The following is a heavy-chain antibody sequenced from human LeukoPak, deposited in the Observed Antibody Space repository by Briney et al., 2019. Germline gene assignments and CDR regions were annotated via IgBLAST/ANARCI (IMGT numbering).Heavy chain of an antibody. D-gene: IGHD3-22*01. CDR2: FNSDGSST. J-gene: IGHJ4*02. V-gene: IGHV3-74*01. Sequence: GGSLRLSCAASGFTFSTYWMHWVRQAPGKGLVWVSRFNSDGSSTSYADSVKGRFTISRDNAKNTLYLQMNSLRAEDTAVYYCARMVYGDSNGYSDYWGQGTLVTVSS. CDR1: GFTFSTYW. CDR3: ARMVYGDSNGYSDY.